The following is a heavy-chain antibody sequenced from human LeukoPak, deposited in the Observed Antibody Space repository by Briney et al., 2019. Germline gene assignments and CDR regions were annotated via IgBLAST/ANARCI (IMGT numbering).Heavy chain of an antibody. J-gene: IGHJ5*02. D-gene: IGHD2-8*01. V-gene: IGHV4-39*07. Sequence: SETLSLTCSVSGGSISSSTYYWGWIRQPPGKGLEWIGSIFYSGSTYYNPSLKSRVTISVDTSKNQFSLKLSSVTAADTAVYYCARDGGFCSNGVCYMNWFDPWGQGTLVTVSS. CDR2: IFYSGST. CDR3: ARDGGFCSNGVCYMNWFDP. CDR1: GGSISSSTYY.